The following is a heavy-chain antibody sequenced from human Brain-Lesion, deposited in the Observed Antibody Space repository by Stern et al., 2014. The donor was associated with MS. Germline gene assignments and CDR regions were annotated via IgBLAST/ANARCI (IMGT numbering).Heavy chain of an antibody. J-gene: IGHJ4*02. CDR3: ATLSPGAGGNYYRHFDY. Sequence: QVQLVQSGAEVKKPGASVKVSCKVSGYTLTELSMHWVRQAPRKGLEWMGGFDPEDGETIYAQKFQGKVTMTEDTSTDTAYMELSSLRSEDTAVYYCATLSPGAGGNYYRHFDYWGQGTLVTVSA. D-gene: IGHD1-26*01. CDR2: FDPEDGET. V-gene: IGHV1-24*01. CDR1: GYTLTELS.